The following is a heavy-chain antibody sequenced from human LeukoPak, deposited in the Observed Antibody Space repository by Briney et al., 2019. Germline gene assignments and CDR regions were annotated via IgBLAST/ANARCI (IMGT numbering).Heavy chain of an antibody. D-gene: IGHD6-19*01. Sequence: GGSLRLSCEASGFTFRNYGMSWVRQAPGKGLEWVSAISGSGGSTYYADSVKGRFTISRDSSKNTLYLQMNSLRAEDTAVYYCAKTRSIAVAGLFDYWGQGTLVTVSS. CDR3: AKTRSIAVAGLFDY. CDR1: GFTFRNYG. J-gene: IGHJ4*02. V-gene: IGHV3-23*01. CDR2: ISGSGGST.